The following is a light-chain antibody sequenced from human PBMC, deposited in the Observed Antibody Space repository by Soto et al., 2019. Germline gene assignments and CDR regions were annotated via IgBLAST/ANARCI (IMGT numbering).Light chain of an antibody. Sequence: QSALTQPASVSGSPGQSITISCTGASSDVGNYNYVSWYQQYPGKAPKLMIYEVSNRPSGVSNRFSGSKSGNTASLTISGLQAEDEADYYCTSYTTSSRLVFGGGTKLTVL. J-gene: IGLJ2*01. CDR2: EVS. CDR3: TSYTTSSRLV. CDR1: SSDVGNYNY. V-gene: IGLV2-14*01.